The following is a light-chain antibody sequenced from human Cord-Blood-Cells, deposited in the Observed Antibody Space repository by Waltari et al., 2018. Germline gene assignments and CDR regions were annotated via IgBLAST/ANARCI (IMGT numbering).Light chain of an antibody. CDR1: SPHTRAGYH. V-gene: IGLV1-40*01. J-gene: IGLJ2*01. CDR3: QSYDSSLSGYVV. CDR2: VNS. Sequence: QSVLTQPPSVPGAPGQRVTISCTRSSPHTRAGYHVPCYQQRPGTAPKRPIYVNSKRPSGVPDRFSGSKSGTSASLAITGLQAEDEADYYCQSYDSSLSGYVVFGGGTKLTVL.